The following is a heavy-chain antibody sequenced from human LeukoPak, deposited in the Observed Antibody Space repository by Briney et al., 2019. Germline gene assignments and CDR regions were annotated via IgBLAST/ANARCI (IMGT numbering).Heavy chain of an antibody. V-gene: IGHV3-30*02. CDR1: GFTFSSYA. CDR2: ILYDASKT. CDR3: TQWELSTLLDY. D-gene: IGHD1-26*01. J-gene: IGHJ4*02. Sequence: GGSLRLSCAASGFTFSSYAMSWVRQAPGKGLEWVAYILYDASKTYYADSVKGRFTISRDNSKNTLYLQMDSLRVEDMAVYYCTQWELSTLLDYWGQGTLVTVSS.